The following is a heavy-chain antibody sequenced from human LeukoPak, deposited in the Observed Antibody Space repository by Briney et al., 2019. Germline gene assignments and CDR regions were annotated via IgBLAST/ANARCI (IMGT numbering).Heavy chain of an antibody. V-gene: IGHV4-30-2*01. CDR1: GGSISSGGYY. CDR3: ARGGPEHAFDY. CDR2: IYHSGST. Sequence: SQTLSLTCTVSGGSISSGGYYWSWIRQHPGKGLEWTGYIYHSGSTYYNPSLKSRVTISVDRSKNQFSLKLSSVTAADTAVYYCARGGPEHAFDYWGQGTLVTVSS. J-gene: IGHJ4*02.